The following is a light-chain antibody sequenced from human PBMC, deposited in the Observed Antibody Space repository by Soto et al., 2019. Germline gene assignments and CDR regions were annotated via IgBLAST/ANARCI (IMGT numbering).Light chain of an antibody. CDR1: SSDVGNYIF. J-gene: IGLJ1*01. V-gene: IGLV2-14*01. CDR2: DIN. CDR3: GSYTTSASYV. Sequence: QSALTQPASVSGSPGQSITISCTGTSSDVGNYIFVSWYRQHPGKAPKLMIYDINNRPSGVSNRFSGSKSGNTASLAISGRQAEDEADYYCGSYTTSASYVFGTGTKVTV.